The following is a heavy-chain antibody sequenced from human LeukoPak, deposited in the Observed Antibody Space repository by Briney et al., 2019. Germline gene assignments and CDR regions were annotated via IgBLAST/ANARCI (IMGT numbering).Heavy chain of an antibody. J-gene: IGHJ6*02. CDR3: ARDSSGWYIHYYYYGMDV. Sequence: GGSLRLSCAASGFTFSSYWMSWVRQAPGKGLEWVANIKQDGSEKYYVDSVKGRFTISRDNAKNSLYLQMNSLRAEDTAVYYCARDSSGWYIHYYYYGMDVWGQGTTVTVSS. V-gene: IGHV3-7*01. CDR2: IKQDGSEK. D-gene: IGHD6-19*01. CDR1: GFTFSSYW.